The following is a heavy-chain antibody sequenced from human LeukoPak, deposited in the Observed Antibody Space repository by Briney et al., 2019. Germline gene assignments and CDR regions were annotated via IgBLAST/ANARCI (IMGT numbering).Heavy chain of an antibody. V-gene: IGHV1-18*01. CDR3: ARAIAVAGTFFRLDRPTEFDY. CDR2: ISAYNGNT. J-gene: IGHJ4*02. Sequence: ASVKVSCKASGYTFNSYGISWVRQAPGQGLEWMGWISAYNGNTNYAQKLQGRVTMTTDTSTSTAYMELRSLRSDDTAVYYCARAIAVAGTFFRLDRPTEFDYWGQGTLVTVSS. D-gene: IGHD6-19*01. CDR1: GYTFNSYG.